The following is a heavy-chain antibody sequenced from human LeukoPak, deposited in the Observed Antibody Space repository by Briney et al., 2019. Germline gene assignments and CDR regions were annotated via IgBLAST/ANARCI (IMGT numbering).Heavy chain of an antibody. Sequence: GGSLRLSCAASGFTFSSYAMHWVRQAPGKGLEWVAVISYDGSNKYYADSVKGRFTISRDNSKNTLYLQMNSLRAEDTAVYYCARDGIVVVTSSSSEYFQHWGQGTLVTVSS. CDR2: ISYDGSNK. D-gene: IGHD3-22*01. CDR1: GFTFSSYA. CDR3: ARDGIVVVTSSSSEYFQH. J-gene: IGHJ1*01. V-gene: IGHV3-30-3*01.